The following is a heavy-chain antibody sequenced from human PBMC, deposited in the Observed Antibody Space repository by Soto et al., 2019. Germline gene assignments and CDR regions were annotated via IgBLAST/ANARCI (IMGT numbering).Heavy chain of an antibody. CDR2: ISSTTNYI. Sequence: PGGSLRLSCAASGFTFTRYSMNWVRQAPEKGLEWVSSISSTTNYIYYGDSMKGRFTIPRDNAKNSLYLEMNSLRAEDTAVYYCARESEDLTSNFDYWGQGTLVTVSS. J-gene: IGHJ4*02. V-gene: IGHV3-21*06. CDR1: GFTFTRYS. CDR3: ARESEDLTSNFDY.